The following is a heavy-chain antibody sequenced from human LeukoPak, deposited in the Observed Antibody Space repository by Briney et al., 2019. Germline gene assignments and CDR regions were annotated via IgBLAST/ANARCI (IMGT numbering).Heavy chain of an antibody. CDR2: ISSSSSYK. CDR3: LRARDGYGDSDHS. V-gene: IGHV3-21*01. CDR1: GFTFSSYS. D-gene: IGHD5-24*01. J-gene: IGHJ4*02. Sequence: GGSLRLSCATSGFTFSSYSMNWVRQAPGKGLEWVSSISSSSSYKYYTDSVKGRFTVSRYNAKNPLYLQMNSLRAEYTSVYYFLRARDGYGDSDHSWGQGTLVIVSS.